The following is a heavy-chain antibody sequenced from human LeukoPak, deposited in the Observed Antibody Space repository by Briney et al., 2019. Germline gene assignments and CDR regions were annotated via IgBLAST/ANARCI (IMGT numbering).Heavy chain of an antibody. Sequence: PSETLSLTCAVYGGSFSGYYWSWFRQPPGKGLEWIGEINHSGSTNYNPSLKSRVTISVDTSKNQFSLKLSSVTAADTAVYYCARGEVLRYFDWLSPYYYGMDVWGQGTTVTVSS. V-gene: IGHV4-34*01. CDR3: ARGEVLRYFDWLSPYYYGMDV. J-gene: IGHJ6*02. CDR2: INHSGST. CDR1: GGSFSGYY. D-gene: IGHD3-9*01.